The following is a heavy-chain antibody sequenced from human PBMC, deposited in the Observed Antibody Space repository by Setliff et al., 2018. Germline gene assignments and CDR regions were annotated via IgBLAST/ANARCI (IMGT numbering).Heavy chain of an antibody. J-gene: IGHJ3*02. CDR3: ARDPNGDYIGAFDM. D-gene: IGHD4-17*01. Sequence: PGGSLRLSCAASGFTFSSFAMSWVRRAPGKGLEWVSAIRSSGVRTFYADSVKGRFTISRDNSKSTLYLQMSGLRDEDTAIYFCARDPNGDYIGAFDMWGQGTMVT. CDR1: GFTFSSFA. CDR2: IRSSGVRT. V-gene: IGHV3-23*01.